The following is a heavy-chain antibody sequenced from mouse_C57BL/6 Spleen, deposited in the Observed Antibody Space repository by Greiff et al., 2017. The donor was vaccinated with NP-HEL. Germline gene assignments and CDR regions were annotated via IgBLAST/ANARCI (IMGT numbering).Heavy chain of an antibody. CDR1: GYTFTSYW. J-gene: IGHJ4*01. CDR2: IYPGSGST. Sequence: VQLQQSGAELVKPGASVKMSCKASGYTFTSYWITWVKQRPGQGLEWIGDIYPGSGSTNYNEKFKSKATLTVDTSSSTAYMQLSSLTSEDSAVYYCAKGRIYYYGSSYDYYAMDYWGQGTSVTVSS. V-gene: IGHV1-55*01. D-gene: IGHD1-1*01. CDR3: AKGRIYYYGSSYDYYAMDY.